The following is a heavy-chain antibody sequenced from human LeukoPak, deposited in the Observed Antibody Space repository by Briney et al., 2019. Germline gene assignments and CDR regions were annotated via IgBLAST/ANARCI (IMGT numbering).Heavy chain of an antibody. CDR2: IYNGGST. D-gene: IGHD2-15*01. V-gene: IGHV3-53*01. J-gene: IGHJ4*02. CDR3: ARFVGACSGGSCYSDY. CDR1: GFTVSSNY. Sequence: PGGSLRLSCAASGFTVSSNYMSWVRQAPGKGLEWVSVIYNGGSTYYADSVKGRFTISRDNSKNTLYLQMNSLRAEDTAMYYCARFVGACSGGSCYSDYWGQGTLVTVSS.